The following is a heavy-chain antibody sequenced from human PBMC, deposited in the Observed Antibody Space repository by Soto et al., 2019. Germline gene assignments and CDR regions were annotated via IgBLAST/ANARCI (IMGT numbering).Heavy chain of an antibody. CDR1: GFTFSSYA. J-gene: IGHJ6*02. CDR2: ISYDGSNK. V-gene: IGHV3-30-3*01. D-gene: IGHD6-13*01. CDR3: ARQRAAAGLYYYYYGMDV. Sequence: GGSLRLSCAASGFTFSSYAMHWVRQAQGKGLEWVAVISYDGSNKYYADSVKGRFTISRDNSKNTLYLQMNSLRAEDTAVYYCARQRAAAGLYYYYYGMDVWGQGTTVTVSS.